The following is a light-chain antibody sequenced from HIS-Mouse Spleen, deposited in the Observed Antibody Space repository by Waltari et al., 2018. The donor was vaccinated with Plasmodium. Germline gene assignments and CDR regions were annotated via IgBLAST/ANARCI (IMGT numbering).Light chain of an antibody. V-gene: IGLV8-61*01. CDR1: SGSVSPSYY. CDR2: STN. Sequence: QPVVTPEPSFSVSPGGTVTLTCGLSSGSVSPSYYPSWYQQTPGQAPRTRIYSTNTRSSGVPDRFSGSILGNKAALTITGAQADDESDYYCVLYMGSGTVVFGGGTKLTVL. CDR3: VLYMGSGTVV. J-gene: IGLJ2*01.